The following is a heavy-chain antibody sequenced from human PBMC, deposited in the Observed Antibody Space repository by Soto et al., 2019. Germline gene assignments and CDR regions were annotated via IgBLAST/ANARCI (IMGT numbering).Heavy chain of an antibody. J-gene: IGHJ4*02. Sequence: QVQLQESGPGLLKPSETLSLTCTVSGGSISSYYWSCIRQPQGKGLEWIGYIYYSGSTNYNPSLKSRVTISVDTSKNQCSLQLSSVTAADTAVYYCAGYGSGSYLGYWGQGTLVTVSS. CDR1: GGSISSYY. D-gene: IGHD3-10*01. CDR2: IYYSGST. V-gene: IGHV4-59*01. CDR3: AGYGSGSYLGY.